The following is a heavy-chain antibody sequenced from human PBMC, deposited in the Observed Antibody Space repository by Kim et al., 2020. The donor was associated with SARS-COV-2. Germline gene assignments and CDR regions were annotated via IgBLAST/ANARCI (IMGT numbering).Heavy chain of an antibody. D-gene: IGHD1-26*01. Sequence: GGSLRLSCAASGFTFSDYYMRWIRQAPGKGLEWVSYITSSSSYTNYADSVKGRFTISRDNAKNSLYLQMNSLRAEDTAVYYCASDGREGNCYYGMDVWGQGTTVTVSS. CDR2: ITSSSSYT. J-gene: IGHJ6*02. V-gene: IGHV3-11*05. CDR3: ASDGREGNCYYGMDV. CDR1: GFTFSDYY.